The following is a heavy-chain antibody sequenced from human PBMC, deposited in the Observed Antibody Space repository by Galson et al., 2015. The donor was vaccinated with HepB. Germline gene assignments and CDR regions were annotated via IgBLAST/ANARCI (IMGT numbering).Heavy chain of an antibody. J-gene: IGHJ6*02. D-gene: IGHD2-2*01. CDR2: INAGNGNT. CDR3: ARVQVLVVVPAAMEGDYYGMDV. Sequence: SVKVSCKASGYTFTSYAMHWVRQAPGQRLEWMGWINAGNGNTKYSQKFQGRVTITRDTSASTAYMELSSLRSEDTAVYYCARVQVLVVVPAAMEGDYYGMDVWGQGTTVTVSS. CDR1: GYTFTSYA. V-gene: IGHV1-3*01.